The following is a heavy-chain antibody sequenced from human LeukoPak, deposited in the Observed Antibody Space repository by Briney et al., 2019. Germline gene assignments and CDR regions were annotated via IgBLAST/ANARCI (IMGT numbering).Heavy chain of an antibody. D-gene: IGHD6-19*01. J-gene: IGHJ5*02. CDR2: ISAYNGNT. CDR1: GYTFTSYG. CDR3: ARATGIAVAGRTNWFDP. V-gene: IGHV1-18*01. Sequence: SVKVSCKASGYTFTSYGISWVRQAPGQGLEWMGWISAYNGNTNYAQKLQGRVTMTTDTSTSTAYMELRSLRSDDTAVYYCARATGIAVAGRTNWFDPWGQGTLVTVSS.